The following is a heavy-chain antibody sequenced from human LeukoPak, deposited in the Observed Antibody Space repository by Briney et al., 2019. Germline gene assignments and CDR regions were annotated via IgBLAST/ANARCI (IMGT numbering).Heavy chain of an antibody. Sequence: SETLSLTCTISGGSISSYYWSWIRQPPGKGLEWIGYIYYSGCTNYNPSLKSRVTISVDTSKNQFSLKLSSVTAADTAVYYCARVLNYYYYMDVWGKGTTVTISS. V-gene: IGHV4-59*01. CDR2: IYYSGCT. D-gene: IGHD2-15*01. CDR3: ARVLNYYYYMDV. CDR1: GGSISSYY. J-gene: IGHJ6*03.